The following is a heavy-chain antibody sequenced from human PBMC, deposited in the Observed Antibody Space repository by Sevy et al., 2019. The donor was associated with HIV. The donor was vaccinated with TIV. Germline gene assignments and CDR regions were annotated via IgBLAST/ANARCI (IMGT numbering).Heavy chain of an antibody. D-gene: IGHD3-10*01. CDR2: INHGEIT. CDR1: GGSFSGHY. V-gene: IGHV4-34*01. CDR3: ARRRYFYASGWKDVLDI. Sequence: SETLSLTCGVYGGSFSGHYWSWLRQTPEKGLEWIGEINHGEITDYNPSLESRVTMSVETSKNQFSLKLKSVTAAATAVYYCARRRYFYASGWKDVLDIWGQGTLVTVSS. J-gene: IGHJ3*02.